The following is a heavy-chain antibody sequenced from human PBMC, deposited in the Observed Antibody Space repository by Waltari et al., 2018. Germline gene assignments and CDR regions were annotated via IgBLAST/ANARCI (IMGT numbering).Heavy chain of an antibody. CDR2: XDPENGER. CDR1: GDTFSDYY. Sequence: EVQLVQSGAAVKKPGATVKISCKVSGDTFSDYYINWVQQAPGKGLEWMGLXDPENGERIYAEKFQGRVTITADTSTXTAYMELSSLRSEDTAVYYCTTLNXWGQGTLVTVSS. V-gene: IGHV1-69-2*01. J-gene: IGHJ4*02. CDR3: TTLNX.